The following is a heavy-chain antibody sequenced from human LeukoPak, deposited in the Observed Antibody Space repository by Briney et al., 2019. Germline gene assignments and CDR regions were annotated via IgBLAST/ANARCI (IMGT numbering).Heavy chain of an antibody. Sequence: GGSLRLSCAASGFTFSSYGMHWVSQAPGRGLEWGAVIWYDGSNKYYADSVKGRFTISRDNSKNTLYLQMNSLRAEDTAVYYCARGYGSGSFSNFDYWGQGTLVTVSS. CDR1: GFTFSSYG. D-gene: IGHD3-10*01. J-gene: IGHJ4*02. V-gene: IGHV3-33*01. CDR3: ARGYGSGSFSNFDY. CDR2: IWYDGSNK.